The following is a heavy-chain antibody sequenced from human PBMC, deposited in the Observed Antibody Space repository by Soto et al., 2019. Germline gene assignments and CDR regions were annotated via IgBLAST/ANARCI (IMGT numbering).Heavy chain of an antibody. CDR2: VSKDGGTT. J-gene: IGHJ4*02. V-gene: IGHV3-30*03. Sequence: QVQLVESGGGVVQPGRPLRLSCAASGFSFSRFGMHWFSQAPGKGLEWVAGVSKDGGTTYYADSVKGRLTIARDNSKNTLDLQVHNLRTEDTAIYYCAREGDVPGLPGALSFDYWGQGTLVTASS. CDR3: AREGDVPGLPGALSFDY. D-gene: IGHD1-26*01. CDR1: GFSFSRFG.